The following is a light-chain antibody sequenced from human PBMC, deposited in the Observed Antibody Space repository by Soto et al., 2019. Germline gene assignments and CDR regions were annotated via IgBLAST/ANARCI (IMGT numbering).Light chain of an antibody. J-gene: IGKJ2*01. CDR2: GAS. CDR3: QQYGSSPYT. CDR1: QSVSNGY. V-gene: IGKV3-20*01. Sequence: EIVLTQSPGSLSLSPGERATLSCRASQSVSNGYLAWYQRKPGQAPRLLIYGASGRAAGIPNRFSGGGSGTDFTLSISNLEPEDFVVYYCQQYGSSPYTFGQGTKLEIK.